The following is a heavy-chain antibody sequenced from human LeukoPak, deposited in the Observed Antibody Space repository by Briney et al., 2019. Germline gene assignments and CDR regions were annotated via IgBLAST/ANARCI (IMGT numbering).Heavy chain of an antibody. CDR2: ISTYNDNT. Sequence: ASVKVSCKASGYTFTSYGLSWVRQAPGQGLEWMGWISTYNDNTHYAQKFQGRVTMTRDMSTTTDYMELSSLRSEDTAVYYCARDNSVGDIAWWFDPWGQGTLVTVSS. CDR3: ARDNSVGDIAWWFDP. D-gene: IGHD3-16*02. V-gene: IGHV1-18*01. CDR1: GYTFTSYG. J-gene: IGHJ5*02.